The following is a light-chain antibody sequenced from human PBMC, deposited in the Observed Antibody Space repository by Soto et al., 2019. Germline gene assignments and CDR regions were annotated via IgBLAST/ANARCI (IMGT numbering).Light chain of an antibody. Sequence: EIVMTQSPATLSVSPGERATLSCRASQSVNINLAWYQQKPGQAPRLLIVGSFARATGIPARFSGSGSGSEFTLTISGLQSEDFAVYYCQQYNGRPPITFGQGTRLEI. CDR1: QSVNIN. CDR3: QQYNGRPPIT. J-gene: IGKJ5*01. V-gene: IGKV3-15*01. CDR2: GSF.